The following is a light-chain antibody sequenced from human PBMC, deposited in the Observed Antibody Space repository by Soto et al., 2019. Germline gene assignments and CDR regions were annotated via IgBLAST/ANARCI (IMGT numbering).Light chain of an antibody. J-gene: IGKJ2*02. CDR1: QSVSSSY. V-gene: IGKV3-20*01. Sequence: EIVLTQSPGTLSLSPGEIATLSCRASQSVSSSYLAWYQQKPGQAPRLLIYGASNRATGVPGRFRCSESGTDFTLTIDRLEPEDFAVYYCQHDGRSLGCTFGQGTKLEIK. CDR2: GAS. CDR3: QHDGRSLGCT.